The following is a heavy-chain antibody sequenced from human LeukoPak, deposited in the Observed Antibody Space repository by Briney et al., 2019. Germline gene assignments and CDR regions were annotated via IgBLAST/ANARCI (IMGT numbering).Heavy chain of an antibody. V-gene: IGHV3-9*01. CDR1: GVSFEDYA. Sequence: PGSSLRLSCAASGVSFEDYAMHWVRQPPGKGLEWVSGVSWNSGNVGYADSVKGRFTISRDNAKNFLYLQMSSLRAEDTALYYCAKAVYGDFQSTVDYWGRGTLVTVSS. CDR2: VSWNSGNV. CDR3: AKAVYGDFQSTVDY. J-gene: IGHJ4*02. D-gene: IGHD4-17*01.